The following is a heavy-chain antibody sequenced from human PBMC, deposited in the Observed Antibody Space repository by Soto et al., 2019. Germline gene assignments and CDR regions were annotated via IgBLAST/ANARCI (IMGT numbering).Heavy chain of an antibody. J-gene: IGHJ5*02. V-gene: IGHV4-61*01. CDR2: IYYSGST. CDR1: GGSISSDFYY. Sequence: SETLSLTCTVSGGSISSDFYYWTWIRQHPGKGLEWIGYIYYSGSTYYNPSLKSRVTISVDTSKNQFSLKLSSVTAADTAVYYCARDLSPYNWFDPWGQGTLVTVSS. CDR3: ARDLSPYNWFDP.